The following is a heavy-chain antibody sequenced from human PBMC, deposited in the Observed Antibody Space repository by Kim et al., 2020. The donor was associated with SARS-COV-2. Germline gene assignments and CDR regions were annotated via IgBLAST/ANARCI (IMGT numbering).Heavy chain of an antibody. CDR2: IKIDGIST. Sequence: GGSLRLSCVASGFSFSSYWMHWVRQPPGKGLVWVSRIKIDGISTRYADSVEGRFTISRDNAQNTVYLQMNSLGVEDTAVHYCASVVGQWQSPASLHYYM. J-gene: IGHJ6*03. CDR1: GFSFSSYW. CDR3: ASVVGQWQSPASLHYYM. V-gene: IGHV3-74*01. D-gene: IGHD6-19*01.